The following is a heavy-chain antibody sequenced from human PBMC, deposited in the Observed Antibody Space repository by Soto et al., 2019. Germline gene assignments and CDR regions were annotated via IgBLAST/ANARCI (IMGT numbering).Heavy chain of an antibody. CDR2: INSDGCST. CDR1: GFTFSSYW. Sequence: EVQLVESGGDLVQPGWSPRLSCAASGFTFSSYWMHSVRQAPGKGLVCVSRINSDGCSTRYADSVKGRFTISRDKDKNTLYLQMYSLRAEDTAVYYCARESVTYRLDAFEIWGQGTMVTVSS. D-gene: IGHD5-18*01. V-gene: IGHV3-74*01. J-gene: IGHJ3*02. CDR3: ARESVTYRLDAFEI.